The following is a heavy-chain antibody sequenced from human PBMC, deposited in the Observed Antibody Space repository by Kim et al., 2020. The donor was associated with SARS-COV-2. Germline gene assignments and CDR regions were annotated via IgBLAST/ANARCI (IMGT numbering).Heavy chain of an antibody. CDR3: ARDPSYCGGDCYSDY. Sequence: SVKVSCKASGGTFSSYTISWVRQAPGQGLEWMGRIIPILGIANYAQKFQGRVTITADKSTSTAYMELSSLRSEDTAVYYCARDPSYCGGDCYSDYWGQGTLVTVSS. CDR2: IIPILGIA. D-gene: IGHD2-21*02. V-gene: IGHV1-69*04. J-gene: IGHJ4*02. CDR1: GGTFSSYT.